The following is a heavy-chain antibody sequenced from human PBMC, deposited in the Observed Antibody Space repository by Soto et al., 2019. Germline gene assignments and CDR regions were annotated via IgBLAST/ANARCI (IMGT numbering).Heavy chain of an antibody. J-gene: IGHJ4*02. V-gene: IGHV4-39*01. D-gene: IGHD5-18*01. CDR3: ARSLGRDTAMARLDY. CDR2: IYYSGST. CDR1: GGSISSSSYY. Sequence: QLQLQESGPGLVKPSETLSLTCTVSGGSISSSSYYWGWIRQPPGKGLEWIGSIYYSGSTYYNPSLKSRVTISVDTSKNQFSLKLSSVTAADTAVYYCARSLGRDTAMARLDYWGQGTLVTVSS.